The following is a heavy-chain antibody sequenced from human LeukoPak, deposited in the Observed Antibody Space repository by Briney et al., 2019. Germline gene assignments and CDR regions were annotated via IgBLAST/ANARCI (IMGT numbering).Heavy chain of an antibody. J-gene: IGHJ5*02. CDR3: AASMAGFNWFDP. CDR1: SSPFSSNW. V-gene: IGHV3-74*01. D-gene: IGHD6-19*01. Sequence: GGSLRLSCAASSSPFSSNWMQWARPAPGKGLVWVSRISKDGSSTNYADSVKGRFTISRDNAKDTLYLQMSSLTAEDTAVYYCAASMAGFNWFDPWGQRTLVTVSS. CDR2: ISKDGSST.